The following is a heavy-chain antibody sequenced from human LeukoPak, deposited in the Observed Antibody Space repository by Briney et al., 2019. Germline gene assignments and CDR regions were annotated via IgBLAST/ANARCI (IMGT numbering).Heavy chain of an antibody. CDR2: IYYSGST. V-gene: IGHV4-39*07. J-gene: IGHJ4*02. D-gene: IGHD6-19*01. CDR3: ARGGYSSGWGHDY. CDR1: GGSISSSSYY. Sequence: SETLSLTCTVSGGSISSSSYYWGWIRQPPGKGLEWIGSIYYSGSTYYNPSLKSRVTISVDTSKNQFSLKLSSVTAADTAVYYCARGGYSSGWGHDYWGQGTLVTVSS.